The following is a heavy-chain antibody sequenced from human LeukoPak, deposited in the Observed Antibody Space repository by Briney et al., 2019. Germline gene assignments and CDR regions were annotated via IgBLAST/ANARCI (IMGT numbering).Heavy chain of an antibody. Sequence: GGSLRLSCAASGFTFSSYSMNWVRQAPGKGLEWVSSITSSGRYIYYADSVKGRFTISRDNAKNSLYLQMNSLRAEDTALYYCARAGLYNWNYEGTAYFDYWGQGTLVTVSS. CDR2: ITSSGRYI. CDR3: ARAGLYNWNYEGTAYFDY. D-gene: IGHD1-7*01. CDR1: GFTFSSYS. V-gene: IGHV3-21*04. J-gene: IGHJ4*02.